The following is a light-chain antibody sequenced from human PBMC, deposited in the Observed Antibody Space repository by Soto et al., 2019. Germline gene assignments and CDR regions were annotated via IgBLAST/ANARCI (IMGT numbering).Light chain of an antibody. V-gene: IGKV3-11*01. J-gene: IGKJ4*01. CDR2: DAS. CDR1: QSVSTF. CDR3: QHRLNWPLT. Sequence: EILLTQSPVTLSLSPGERAILSCRASQSVSTFFAWYQQKPGQAPRLLIYDASKRATGIPARFRGSGSGTDFTLTISSLEPEDFAVYYCQHRLNWPLTFGGGTTVELK.